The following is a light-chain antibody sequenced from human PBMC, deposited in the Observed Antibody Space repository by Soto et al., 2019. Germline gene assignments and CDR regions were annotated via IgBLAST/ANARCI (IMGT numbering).Light chain of an antibody. CDR1: QSVSSN. J-gene: IGKJ2*01. CDR3: QQRSNWPPYT. CDR2: GAS. V-gene: IGKV3-15*01. Sequence: ETVMTQSPATLSVSPGERATLSCRASQSVSSNLAWYQQKPGQAPRLLIYGASTRATGIPARFSGSGSGTDFTLTISSLEPEDFAVYYCQQRSNWPPYTFGQGTKLEIK.